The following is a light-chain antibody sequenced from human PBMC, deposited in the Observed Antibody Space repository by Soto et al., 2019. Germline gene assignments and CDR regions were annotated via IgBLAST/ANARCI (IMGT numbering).Light chain of an antibody. CDR3: MQETHWPLT. Sequence: EIVLTQSPGTLSLSPVERATLSCRASQSVSNNYLAWYQQKPGQAPRLLIYDASNRATGIPARFSGSGSGTDFTLKISRVEAEDVGIYYCMQETHWPLTFGQGTRLEIK. J-gene: IGKJ5*01. CDR2: DAS. CDR1: QSVSNNY. V-gene: IGKV3-20*01.